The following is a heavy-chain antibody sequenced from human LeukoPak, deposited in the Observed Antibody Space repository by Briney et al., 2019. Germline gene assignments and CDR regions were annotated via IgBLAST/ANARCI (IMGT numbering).Heavy chain of an antibody. CDR2: ISGSGGST. CDR1: GFTFSSYA. V-gene: IGHV3-23*01. CDR3: AKDGRWSLLPEDGRGY. D-gene: IGHD5-24*01. J-gene: IGHJ4*02. Sequence: PGGSLRLSCAASGFTFSSYAMSWVRQAPGKGLEWVSAISGSGGSTYYADSVKGRFTITRDNSKNTLYLQMNSLRAEDTAVYYCAKDGRWSLLPEDGRGYWGQGTLVTVSS.